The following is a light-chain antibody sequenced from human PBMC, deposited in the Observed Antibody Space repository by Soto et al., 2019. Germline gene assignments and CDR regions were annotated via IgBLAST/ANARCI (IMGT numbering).Light chain of an antibody. V-gene: IGKV4-1*01. Sequence: DIVMTQSPDSLAVSLGERATINCKSSQTVLYSSDNKNYLAWYQQTPGQPPKLLIYWASTRESGVPDRFSGSGSGTEFTLTISSLQAEDVAVYYCQQYYGSPVTFGGGTKVEMK. CDR3: QQYYGSPVT. CDR1: QTVLYSSDNKNY. CDR2: WAS. J-gene: IGKJ4*01.